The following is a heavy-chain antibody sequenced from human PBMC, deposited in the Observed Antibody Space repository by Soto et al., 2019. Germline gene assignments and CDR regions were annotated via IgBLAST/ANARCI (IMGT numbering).Heavy chain of an antibody. D-gene: IGHD3-9*01. CDR3: ARVRYFDWLSTNWFDP. CDR2: MNPNSGNT. Sequence: ASVKVSCKASGYTFTSYDINWVRQATGQGLEWMGWMNPNSGNTGYAQKFQGRVTMTRNTSISTAYMELSSLRSEDTAVFYSARVRYFDWLSTNWFDPWGQGTLVTVSS. J-gene: IGHJ5*02. V-gene: IGHV1-8*01. CDR1: GYTFTSYD.